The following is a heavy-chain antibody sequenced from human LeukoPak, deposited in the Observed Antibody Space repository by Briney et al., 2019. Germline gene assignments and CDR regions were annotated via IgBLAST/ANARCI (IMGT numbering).Heavy chain of an antibody. CDR2: ISLAGRT. V-gene: IGHV4-4*02. D-gene: IGHD1-26*01. Sequence: SETLSLTCGVSGGSITTTNYWSWVRQPPGGGLECIGEISLAGRTRYNPSLQSRLHISIDESKNHLYLNLAPVTAADTAVYYCSRESGPFCPFGHWGQGTLVGVTS. CDR3: SRESGPFCPFGH. J-gene: IGHJ4*02. CDR1: GGSITTTNY.